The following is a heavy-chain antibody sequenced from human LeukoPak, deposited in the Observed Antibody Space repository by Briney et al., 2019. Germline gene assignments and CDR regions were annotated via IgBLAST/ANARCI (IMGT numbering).Heavy chain of an antibody. CDR3: AGVGATHGFDY. CDR2: MNPNSGNT. D-gene: IGHD1-26*01. J-gene: IGHJ4*02. V-gene: IGHV1-8*02. CDR1: GYTFTSYG. Sequence: GASVKVSCKASGYTFTSYGISWVRQATGQGLEWMGWMNPNSGNTGYAQKFQGRVTMTRNTSISTAYMELSSLRSEDTAVYYCAGVGATHGFDYWGQGTLVTVSS.